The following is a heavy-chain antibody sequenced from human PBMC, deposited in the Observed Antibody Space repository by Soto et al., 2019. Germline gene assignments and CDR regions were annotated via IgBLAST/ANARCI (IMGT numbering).Heavy chain of an antibody. D-gene: IGHD3-10*01. Sequence: QVQLQKSGPGLVKSSQTLSLTCTVSGGSISSDGNYWSWIRQHPGKGLEWIGYIYYSGSTYYNPSLKSRVTISVDTSKNQFSLKLNSVTAADTAVYYCARARMVRGIIYYYGMDVWGQGTTVTVSS. CDR2: IYYSGST. J-gene: IGHJ6*02. CDR1: GGSISSDGNY. V-gene: IGHV4-31*03. CDR3: ARARMVRGIIYYYGMDV.